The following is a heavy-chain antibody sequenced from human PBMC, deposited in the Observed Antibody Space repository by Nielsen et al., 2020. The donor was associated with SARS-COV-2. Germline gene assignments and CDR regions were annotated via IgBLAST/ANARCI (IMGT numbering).Heavy chain of an antibody. J-gene: IGHJ4*02. CDR1: GFTFDDYA. V-gene: IGHV3-9*01. Sequence: GGSLRLSCAASGFTFDDYAMHWVRHAPGKGLEWVSGISWNSGSIGYADSVKGRFTISRDNAKNSLYLQMSSLRAEDTALYYCAKDSWPTVTYFDYWGQGTLVTVSS. CDR2: ISWNSGSI. CDR3: AKDSWPTVTYFDY. D-gene: IGHD4-17*01.